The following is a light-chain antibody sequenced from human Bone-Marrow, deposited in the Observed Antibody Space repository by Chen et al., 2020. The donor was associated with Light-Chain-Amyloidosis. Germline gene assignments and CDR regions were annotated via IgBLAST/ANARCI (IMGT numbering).Light chain of an antibody. J-gene: IGLJ2*01. CDR2: RDT. CDR1: DLPSKY. CDR3: QSADSSGTYEVI. V-gene: IGLV3-25*03. Sequence: SYELTQPPSVSLSPGQTHRITCSGDDLPSKYAYWYQQKPGQAPVLVIHRDTERPSGISERFSGSSSGTTATLTISGVQAEDEADYHCQSADSSGTYEVIFGGGTKLTVL.